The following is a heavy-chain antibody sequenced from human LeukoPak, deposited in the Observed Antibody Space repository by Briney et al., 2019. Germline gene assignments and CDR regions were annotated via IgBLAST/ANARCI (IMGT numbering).Heavy chain of an antibody. CDR1: GYTFTDYY. J-gene: IGHJ4*02. CDR3: ARANFLYCSSTTCLFDY. V-gene: IGHV1-2*02. Sequence: ASVTVSCKASGYTFTDYYMHWVRQAPGQGVEWMGWVNPNDGDTNYAQKFQGRVTMTRDTSISTAHMEVSRLRSDDTAVYYCARANFLYCSSTTCLFDYWGQGTLVTASS. D-gene: IGHD2-2*01. CDR2: VNPNDGDT.